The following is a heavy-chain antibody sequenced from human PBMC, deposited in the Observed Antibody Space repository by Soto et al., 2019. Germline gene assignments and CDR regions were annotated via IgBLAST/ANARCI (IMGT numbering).Heavy chain of an antibody. J-gene: IGHJ6*02. V-gene: IGHV1-2*02. Sequence: ALVKVSCKASGYTFAAYYMHWVRQAPGQGLEWMGWINPNNGVTKYAQKFQGRVTVTRDLSTSTAYMELISLSSDDTAVYYCARSLAEGYCVITGCFTRPLNGVDVWGQGTTVTVSS. CDR3: ARSLAEGYCVITGCFTRPLNGVDV. CDR1: GYTFAAYY. CDR2: INPNNGVT. D-gene: IGHD2-2*02.